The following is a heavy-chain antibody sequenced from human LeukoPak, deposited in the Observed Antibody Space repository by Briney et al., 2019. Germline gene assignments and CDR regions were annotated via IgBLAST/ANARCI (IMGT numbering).Heavy chain of an antibody. CDR1: GFSLDDYG. Sequence: PGGSLRLSCAASGFSLDDYGMSWVRQAPGKGLEWVSGINWNGGSTGYADSVKGRFIISRDNAKNSLYLQMNSLRAEDTALYYCARLSGRYTRAGYFDYWGQGTLVTVSS. V-gene: IGHV3-20*04. J-gene: IGHJ4*02. D-gene: IGHD1-26*01. CDR2: INWNGGST. CDR3: ARLSGRYTRAGYFDY.